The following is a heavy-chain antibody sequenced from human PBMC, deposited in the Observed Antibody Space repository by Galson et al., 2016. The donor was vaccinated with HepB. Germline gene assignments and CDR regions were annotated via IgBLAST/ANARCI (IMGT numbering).Heavy chain of an antibody. CDR3: ARDNGEDDSSGYYGY. CDR2: IIPIFGTA. D-gene: IGHD3-22*01. V-gene: IGHV1-69*13. Sequence: SVKVSCKASGGIFSSYAISWVRQAPGQGLEWMGGIIPIFGTANYAQKFQGRVTITADESTSTAYMELSSLRSEDTAVYYCARDNGEDDSSGYYGYWGQGTLVTVYS. J-gene: IGHJ4*02. CDR1: GGIFSSYA.